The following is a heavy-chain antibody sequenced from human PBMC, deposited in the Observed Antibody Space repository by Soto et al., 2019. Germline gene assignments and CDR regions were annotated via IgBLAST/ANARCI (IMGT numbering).Heavy chain of an antibody. D-gene: IGHD3-22*01. CDR1: GYTFTTYG. Sequence: QVQLVQSGAEVKKPGASVKVSCKASGYTFTTYGFSWVRQAPGQGLECVGWISASNGNTHYSQKFQGRVTMTTDTSTSTAYMELRSLTSGDTAVYYCASEPIYYNDGSGSYPLGYWGQGTLVTVSS. J-gene: IGHJ4*02. CDR2: ISASNGNT. V-gene: IGHV1-18*04. CDR3: ASEPIYYNDGSGSYPLGY.